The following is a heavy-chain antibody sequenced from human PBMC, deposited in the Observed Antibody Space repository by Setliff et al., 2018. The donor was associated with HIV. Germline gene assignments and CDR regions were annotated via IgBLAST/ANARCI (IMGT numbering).Heavy chain of an antibody. CDR3: ARRDGRSMNAFQI. D-gene: IGHD6-13*01. CDR1: DYTFSTYW. Sequence: PGESLKISCKALDYTFSTYWIGWVRQMPGEGLEWMGVIYPDDSNIRYNPSFQSQVTISADKSIATAYLEIHNLKASDTATYYCARRDGRSMNAFQIWGPGTKVTVS. V-gene: IGHV5-51*01. CDR2: IYPDDSNI. J-gene: IGHJ3*01.